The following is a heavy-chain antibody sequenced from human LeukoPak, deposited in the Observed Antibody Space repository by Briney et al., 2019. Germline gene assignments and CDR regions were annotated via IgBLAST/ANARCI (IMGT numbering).Heavy chain of an antibody. CDR2: ISWNSGSI. Sequence: GGSLRLSCAASGFTFDDYAMHWVRQAPGKGLEWVSGISWNSGSIGYADSVKGRFTVSRDNAKNSLYLQMNSLRDEDTAIYYCAKDITLGDGRLAFDFWGQGTLVTVSS. V-gene: IGHV3-9*01. J-gene: IGHJ3*01. CDR3: AKDITLGDGRLAFDF. CDR1: GFTFDDYA. D-gene: IGHD3-16*01.